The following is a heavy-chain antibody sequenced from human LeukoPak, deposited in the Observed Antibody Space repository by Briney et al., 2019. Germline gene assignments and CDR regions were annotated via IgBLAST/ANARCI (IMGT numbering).Heavy chain of an antibody. CDR3: ARVLMAAAAWNNWFDP. CDR2: IYTSGST. Sequence: SETLSLTCTVSGGSISSGSYYWSWIRQPAGKGLEWIGRIYTSGSTNYNPSLKSRVTISVDTSKNQFSLKLSSATAADTAVYYCARVLMAAAAWNNWFDPWGQGTLVTVSS. J-gene: IGHJ5*02. CDR1: GGSISSGSYY. D-gene: IGHD6-13*01. V-gene: IGHV4-61*02.